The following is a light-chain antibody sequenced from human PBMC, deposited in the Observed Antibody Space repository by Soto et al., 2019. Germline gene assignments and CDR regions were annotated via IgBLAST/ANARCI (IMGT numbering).Light chain of an antibody. CDR1: SSNIGNNY. V-gene: IGLV1-51*01. Sequence: QSVLTQPPSVSATPGQKVTISCSGSSSNIGNNYVSWYQQFPGAAPKLLIYDNYWRPSGIPDRFSASKSGTSATLGITGLQTGDEADYYCATWDSSLSAVVVRGGTKLTVL. CDR2: DNY. J-gene: IGLJ2*01. CDR3: ATWDSSLSAVV.